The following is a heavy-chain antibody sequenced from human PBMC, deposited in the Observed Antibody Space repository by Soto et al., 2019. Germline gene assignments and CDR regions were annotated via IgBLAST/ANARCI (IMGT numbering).Heavy chain of an antibody. D-gene: IGHD3-22*01. V-gene: IGHV1-2*02. CDR1: GYTFTGYY. Sequence: ASVKVSCKASGYTFTGYYMHWVQQAPGQGLEWMGWINPNSGGTNYAQKFQGRVTMTRDTSISTAYMELSRLRSDDTAVYYCARDRRLYYYDSSGSTPLDAFDIWGQGTMVTVSS. CDR2: INPNSGGT. CDR3: ARDRRLYYYDSSGSTPLDAFDI. J-gene: IGHJ3*02.